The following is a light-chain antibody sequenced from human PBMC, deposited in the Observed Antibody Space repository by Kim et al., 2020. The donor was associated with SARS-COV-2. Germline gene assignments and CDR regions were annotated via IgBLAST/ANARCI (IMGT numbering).Light chain of an antibody. CDR2: DAS. V-gene: IGKV3-11*01. J-gene: IGKJ2*01. CDR3: QQRSTWYT. Sequence: LSLSPGERATRSCRASQSVSSYLAWYQHKPGQAPRLLIYDASNRATGIPARFSGSGSGTDFTLTISSLEPEDFAVYYCQQRSTWYTFGQGTKVEI. CDR1: QSVSSY.